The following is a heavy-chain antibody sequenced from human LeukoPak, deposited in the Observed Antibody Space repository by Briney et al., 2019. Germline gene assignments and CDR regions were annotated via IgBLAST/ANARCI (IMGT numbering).Heavy chain of an antibody. CDR3: ARGRGYSYGHFDY. CDR2: INPNSGGT. CDR1: GYTFTGYY. D-gene: IGHD5-18*01. J-gene: IGHJ4*02. Sequence: ASVKVSCKASGYTFTGYYMHWVRQAPGQGLERMGRINPNSGGTNYAQKFQGRVTMTRDTSISTAYMELSRLRSDDTAVYYCARGRGYSYGHFDYWGQGTLVTVSS. V-gene: IGHV1-2*06.